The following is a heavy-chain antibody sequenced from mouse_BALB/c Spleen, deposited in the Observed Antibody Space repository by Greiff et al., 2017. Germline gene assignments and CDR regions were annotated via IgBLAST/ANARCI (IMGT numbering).Heavy chain of an antibody. V-gene: IGHV3-8*02. CDR2: ISYSGST. J-gene: IGHJ1*01. Sequence: EVKLMESGPSLVKPSQTLSLTCSVTGDSITSGYWNWIRKFPGNKLEYMGYISYSGSTYYNPSLKSRISITRDTSKNQYYLQLNSVTTEDTATYYCARYEGYGNYGEYWYFDVWGAGTTVTVSS. D-gene: IGHD2-1*01. CDR3: ARYEGYGNYGEYWYFDV. CDR1: GDSITSGY.